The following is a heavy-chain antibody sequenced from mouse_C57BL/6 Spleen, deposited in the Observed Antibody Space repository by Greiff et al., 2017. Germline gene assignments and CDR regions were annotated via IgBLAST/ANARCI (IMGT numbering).Heavy chain of an antibody. CDR2: IDPSDSYT. D-gene: IGHD2-5*01. V-gene: IGHV1-50*01. CDR1: GYTFTSYW. Sequence: QVQLQQPGAELVKPGASVKLSCKASGYTFTSYWMQWVKQRPGQGLEWIGEIDPSDSYTNYNQKFKGKATLTVDTSSSTAYMQLSSLTSEDAAVYYCARWRYSNYVAMDYWGQGTSVTVSS. CDR3: ARWRYSNYVAMDY. J-gene: IGHJ4*01.